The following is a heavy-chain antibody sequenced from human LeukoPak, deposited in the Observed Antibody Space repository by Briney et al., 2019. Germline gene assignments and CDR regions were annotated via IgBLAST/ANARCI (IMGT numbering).Heavy chain of an antibody. Sequence: SETLSLTCTVSGGSISSYYWSWIRQPPGKGLEWIGYIHHSGSTNYNPSLKSRVTISVDTSKNQFSLKLSSVTAADTALYYCARGHRPPYCSSTSCYNYYYGLDVWGQGTTVPVS. CDR3: ARGHRPPYCSSTSCYNYYYGLDV. V-gene: IGHV4-59*01. CDR2: IHHSGST. D-gene: IGHD2-2*02. CDR1: GGSISSYY. J-gene: IGHJ6*02.